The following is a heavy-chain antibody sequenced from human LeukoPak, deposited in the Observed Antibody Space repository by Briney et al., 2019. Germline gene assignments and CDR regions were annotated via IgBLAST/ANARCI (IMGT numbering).Heavy chain of an antibody. CDR2: MNPNSGNT. V-gene: IGHV1-8*01. CDR1: GYTFTSYD. CDR3: ASSAAVAAYFDY. D-gene: IGHD6-19*01. J-gene: IGHJ4*02. Sequence: ASVKVSCKAPGYTFTSYDINWVRQATGQGLEWMGWMNPNSGNTGYAQKFQGRVTMTRNTSISTAYMELSSLRSEDTAVYYCASSAAVAAYFDYWGQGTLVIVSS.